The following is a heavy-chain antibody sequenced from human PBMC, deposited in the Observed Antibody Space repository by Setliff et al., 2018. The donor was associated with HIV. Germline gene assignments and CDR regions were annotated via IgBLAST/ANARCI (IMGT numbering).Heavy chain of an antibody. D-gene: IGHD3-16*02. CDR1: GDTFSSYT. V-gene: IGHV1-69*13. CDR3: ARDRRDDYVWGSYRQFDY. CDR2: LIPIFGTA. Sequence: ASGKVSCKASGDTFSSYTISWVRQAPGQGLEWMGGLIPIFGTANYAQKFKGRVTITADESTSTVYMELSSLRTEDTAVYYCARDRRDDYVWGSYRQFDYWGQGTLVTVSS. J-gene: IGHJ4*02.